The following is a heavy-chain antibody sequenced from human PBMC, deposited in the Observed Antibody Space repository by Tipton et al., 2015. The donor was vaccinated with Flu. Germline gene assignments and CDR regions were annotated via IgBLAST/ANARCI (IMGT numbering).Heavy chain of an antibody. V-gene: IGHV4-4*02. CDR1: GGSISSSNW. Sequence: SLRLSCAVSGGSISSSNWWSWVRQPPGKGLEWIGEIYHSGGTNYNPSLKSRVTISVDKSKNQFSLKLSSVTAADTAVYYCARDRRARTAAGGVDWGQGTLVTVSS. J-gene: IGHJ4*02. CDR2: IYHSGGT. D-gene: IGHD4-23*01. CDR3: ARDRRARTAAGGVD.